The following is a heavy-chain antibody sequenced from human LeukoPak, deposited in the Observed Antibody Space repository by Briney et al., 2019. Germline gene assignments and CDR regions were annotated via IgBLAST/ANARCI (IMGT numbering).Heavy chain of an antibody. J-gene: IGHJ3*02. CDR2: IRYDGSNA. D-gene: IGHD6-19*01. Sequence: GGSLRLSCIAAGFNFRNYGIHWVRQAPGKGLEWVAFIRYDGSNANYANSVKGRFTISRDNSQHTVYLQMSLLRIEDTAVYYCAKDTPDRSVTGDVFDIRGQGTMVTVSS. CDR1: GFNFRNYG. V-gene: IGHV3-30*02. CDR3: AKDTPDRSVTGDVFDI.